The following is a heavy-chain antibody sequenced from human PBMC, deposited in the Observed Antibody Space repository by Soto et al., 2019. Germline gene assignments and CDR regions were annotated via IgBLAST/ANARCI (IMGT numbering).Heavy chain of an antibody. Sequence: QVQLVESGGGVVQPGRSLRLSCAASGFTFSSYAMHWVRQAPGKGLEWVAVISYDGSNKYYADSVKGRFTISRDNSKNTLYLQMNSLRAEDTAVYYCARAGGGYCSGGSCYDAFDIWGQGTMVTVSS. CDR3: ARAGGGYCSGGSCYDAFDI. D-gene: IGHD2-15*01. CDR2: ISYDGSNK. J-gene: IGHJ3*02. CDR1: GFTFSSYA. V-gene: IGHV3-30-3*01.